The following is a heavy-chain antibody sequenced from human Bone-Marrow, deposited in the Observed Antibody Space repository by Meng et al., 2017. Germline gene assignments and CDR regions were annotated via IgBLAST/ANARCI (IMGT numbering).Heavy chain of an antibody. D-gene: IGHD3-22*01. CDR3: ATGGPDYDSSGYYRFDY. V-gene: IGHV1-69*01. Sequence: QGELVQSGDEVKKPGSSVKVACKASGGTFSTYAISWVRQAPGQGLEWMGGIIPIFATSNYAQKFQGRVTITADESTSTAHMELSSLRSEDTAVYYCATGGPDYDSSGYYRFDYWGQGTLVTVSS. CDR2: IIPIFATS. CDR1: GGTFSTYA. J-gene: IGHJ4*02.